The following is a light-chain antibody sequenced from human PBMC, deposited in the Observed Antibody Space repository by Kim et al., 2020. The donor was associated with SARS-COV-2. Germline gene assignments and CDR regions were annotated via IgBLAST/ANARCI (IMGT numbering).Light chain of an antibody. J-gene: IGLJ2*01. CDR3: QSADSSGTVV. CDR2: KDS. Sequence: VSPGQTARITCAGGALPKQYAYWYQQKPGQAPVLVIYKDSERPSGIPERFSGSSSGTIVTLTISGVQAEDEADYYCQSADSSGTVVFGGGTQLTVL. V-gene: IGLV3-25*03. CDR1: ALPKQY.